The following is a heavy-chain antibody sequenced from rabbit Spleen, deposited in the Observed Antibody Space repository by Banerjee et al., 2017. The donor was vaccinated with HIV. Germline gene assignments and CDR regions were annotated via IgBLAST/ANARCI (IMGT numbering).Heavy chain of an antibody. CDR1: GVSFSFSSY. CDR2: INAGSSGFT. J-gene: IGHJ6*01. V-gene: IGHV1S40*01. Sequence: QQLEESGGGLVKPGASLTLTCTASGVSFSFSSYMYWVRQAPGKGLEWIACINAGSSGFTYFATWAKGRFTISKTSSTTVTLQMTRLTAADTATYFCARDTGSSFSSYGMDLWGQGTLVTVS. CDR3: ARDTGSSFSSYGMDL. D-gene: IGHD8-1*01.